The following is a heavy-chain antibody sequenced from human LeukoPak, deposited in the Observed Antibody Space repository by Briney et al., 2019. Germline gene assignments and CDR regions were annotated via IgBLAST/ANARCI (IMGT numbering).Heavy chain of an antibody. CDR1: GFTFSSYG. V-gene: IGHV3-30*18. J-gene: IGHJ5*02. D-gene: IGHD2-2*01. Sequence: PGGSLRLSCAASGFTFSSYGMHWVRQAPGKGLEWVAVISYDGSNKYYADTVKGRFTISRDNSKNTLYMQMNSLRAEDTAVYYCAKGYCDSTRCLPVDPWGQGTLVTVSS. CDR2: ISYDGSNK. CDR3: AKGYCDSTRCLPVDP.